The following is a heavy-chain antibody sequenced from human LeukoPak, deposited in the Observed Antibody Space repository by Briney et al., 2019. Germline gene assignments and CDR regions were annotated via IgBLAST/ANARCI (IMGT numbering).Heavy chain of an antibody. J-gene: IGHJ6*02. CDR1: GFTFSSYA. Sequence: PGRSLRLSCAASGFTFSSYAMHWVRQAPGKGLEWVAVISYDGSNKYYADSVKGRFTISRDNSKNTLYLQMNSLRAEDTAVYYCAREYDSSGYYLEGYGMDVWGQGTTVTVSS. CDR2: ISYDGSNK. V-gene: IGHV3-30*14. D-gene: IGHD3-22*01. CDR3: AREYDSSGYYLEGYGMDV.